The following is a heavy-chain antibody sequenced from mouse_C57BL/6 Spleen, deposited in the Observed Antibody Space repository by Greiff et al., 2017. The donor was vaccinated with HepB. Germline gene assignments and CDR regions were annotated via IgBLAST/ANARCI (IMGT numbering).Heavy chain of an antibody. CDR3: ARWLRDGSSYWYFDV. CDR2: INPNNGGT. CDR1: GYTFTDYN. D-gene: IGHD1-1*01. J-gene: IGHJ1*03. Sequence: VQLQQSGPELVKPGASVKMSCKASGYTFTDYNMHWVKQSHGKSLEWIGYINPNNGGTSYNQKFKGKATLTVNKSSSTAYMELRSLTSEDSAVYYCARWLRDGSSYWYFDVWGTGTTVTVSS. V-gene: IGHV1-22*01.